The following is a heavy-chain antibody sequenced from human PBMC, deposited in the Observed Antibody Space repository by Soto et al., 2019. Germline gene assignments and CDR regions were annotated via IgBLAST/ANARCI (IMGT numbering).Heavy chain of an antibody. CDR1: GFTFSSYS. Sequence: EVQLVESGGGLVKPGGSRRLSCAASGFTFSSYSMNWVRQAPGKGLEWVSSISSSSSYIYYADSVKGRFTISRDNAKNSLYLQMNSLRAEDTAVYYCAWLPANDAFDIWGQGTMVTVSS. CDR3: AWLPANDAFDI. V-gene: IGHV3-21*01. J-gene: IGHJ3*02. D-gene: IGHD5-12*01. CDR2: ISSSSSYI.